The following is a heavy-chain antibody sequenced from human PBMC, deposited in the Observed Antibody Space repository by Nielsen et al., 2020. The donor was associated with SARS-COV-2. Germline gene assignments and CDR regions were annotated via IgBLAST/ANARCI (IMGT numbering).Heavy chain of an antibody. J-gene: IGHJ3*02. CDR3: AGMTTVATPAFDI. V-gene: IGHV4-59*01. CDR2: IYYSGST. Sequence: SETLSLTCTVSGGSISSYYWSWIRQPPGKGLEWIGYIYYSGSTNYNPSLKSRVTISVDTSKNQFSLKLSSVTAADTAVYYCAGMTTVATPAFDIWGQGTMVTVSS. CDR1: GGSISSYY. D-gene: IGHD4-23*01.